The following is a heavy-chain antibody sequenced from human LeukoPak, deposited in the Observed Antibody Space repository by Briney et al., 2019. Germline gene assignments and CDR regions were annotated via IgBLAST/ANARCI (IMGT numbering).Heavy chain of an antibody. Sequence: GGSLRLSCAASGFTFSSYSMNWVRQAPGKGLEWVSSISSSSSYIYYADSVKGRFTISRDNAKNSLYLQMNSLRAEDTAVYYCATQYYGDLSYHYFDYWGQGTLVTVSS. CDR2: ISSSSSYI. D-gene: IGHD4-17*01. CDR3: ATQYYGDLSYHYFDY. V-gene: IGHV3-21*01. CDR1: GFTFSSYS. J-gene: IGHJ4*02.